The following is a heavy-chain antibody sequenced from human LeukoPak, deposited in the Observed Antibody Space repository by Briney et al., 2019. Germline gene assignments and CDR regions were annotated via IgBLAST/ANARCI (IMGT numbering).Heavy chain of an antibody. Sequence: GGSLRLSCATSGFTFSSYWVHWVRQAPGKGLVWVSRINSDGSSTTYADSVKGRFTISRDNAKNTLFLQMNSLRAEDTAVYYCSRAVRGTNAFDIWGQGTMVTVSS. J-gene: IGHJ3*02. V-gene: IGHV3-74*03. CDR3: SRAVRGTNAFDI. CDR1: GFTFSSYW. CDR2: INSDGSST. D-gene: IGHD3-16*01.